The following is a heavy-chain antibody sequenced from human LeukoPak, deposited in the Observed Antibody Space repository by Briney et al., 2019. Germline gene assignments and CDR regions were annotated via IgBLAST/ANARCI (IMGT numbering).Heavy chain of an antibody. CDR2: MSGSGGST. Sequence: PGGSLRLSCAASGFTFSSYWMHWVRHTPGKGLEWVSAMSGSGGSTYYADSVKGRFTISRDNSKNTLYLQMNSLRAEDTAVYFCAKEYGDYVNTFDHWGQGTLVTVSS. CDR3: AKEYGDYVNTFDH. CDR1: GFTFSSYW. J-gene: IGHJ4*02. V-gene: IGHV3-23*01. D-gene: IGHD4-17*01.